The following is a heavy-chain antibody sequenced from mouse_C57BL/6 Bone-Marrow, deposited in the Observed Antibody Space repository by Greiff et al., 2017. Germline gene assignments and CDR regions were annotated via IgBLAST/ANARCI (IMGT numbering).Heavy chain of an antibody. CDR2: IDPETGGT. D-gene: IGHD1-1*01. CDR3: TRWDYGSPFDY. J-gene: IGHJ2*01. CDR1: GYTFTDYE. Sequence: VQRVESGAELVRPGASVTLSCKASGYTFTDYEMHWVKQTPVHGLEWIGAIDPETGGTAYNQKFKGKAILTADKSSSTAYMELRSLTSEDSAVYYCTRWDYGSPFDYWGQGTTLTVSS. V-gene: IGHV1-15*01.